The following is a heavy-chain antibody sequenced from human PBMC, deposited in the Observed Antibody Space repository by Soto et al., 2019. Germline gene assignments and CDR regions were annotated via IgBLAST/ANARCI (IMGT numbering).Heavy chain of an antibody. V-gene: IGHV3-9*01. J-gene: IGHJ4*02. CDR1: GFTFDDYG. CDR3: ARAGEFSASDYFGF. Sequence: EVQLVQYGGGWVQPGRSLRLSCGASGFTFDDYGMHWVRQAPGKGLEWVSSIRWNSGRIGYADSVKGRFTISRDHVKNYLYLQMNSLRAEDTALYYCARAGEFSASDYFGFWGQGTLVTVSS. D-gene: IGHD3-10*01. CDR2: IRWNSGRI.